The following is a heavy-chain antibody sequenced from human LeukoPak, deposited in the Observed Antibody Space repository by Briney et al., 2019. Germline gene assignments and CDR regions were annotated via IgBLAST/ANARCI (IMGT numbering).Heavy chain of an antibody. CDR3: AKGGHYYDSSGYRNLDY. Sequence: PGGSLRLSCAASGFTFSNYGMHWVRQAPGKGLEWVAFIRYDGGNKYYADSVKGRFTISRDNSKNTLYLQMNSLRAEDTAVYYCAKGGHYYDSSGYRNLDYWGQGTLVTVSS. V-gene: IGHV3-30*02. J-gene: IGHJ4*02. CDR1: GFTFSNYG. D-gene: IGHD3-22*01. CDR2: IRYDGGNK.